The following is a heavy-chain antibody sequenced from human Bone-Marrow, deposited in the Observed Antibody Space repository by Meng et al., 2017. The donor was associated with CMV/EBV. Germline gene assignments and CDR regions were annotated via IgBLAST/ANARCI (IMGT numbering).Heavy chain of an antibody. CDR1: GFTFDDYA. V-gene: IGHV3-9*01. J-gene: IGHJ4*02. CDR3: ARDPRVKSYVVVPAASDY. CDR2: ISWNSGSI. D-gene: IGHD2-2*01. Sequence: SLKISCAASGFTFDDYAMHWVRQPPGKGLEWVSGISWNSGSIGYADSVKGRFTISRDNAKNSLYLQMNSLRAEDTAVYYCARDPRVKSYVVVPAASDYWGQGTMVTVSS.